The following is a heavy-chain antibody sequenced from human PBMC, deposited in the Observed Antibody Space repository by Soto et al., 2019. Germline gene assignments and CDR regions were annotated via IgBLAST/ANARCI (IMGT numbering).Heavy chain of an antibody. D-gene: IGHD7-27*01. J-gene: IGHJ4*02. CDR3: ARGRDSPNWGSPYFDY. V-gene: IGHV1-3*01. CDR1: GYTFTSYA. CDR2: INAGNGNT. Sequence: GASVKVSCKASGYTFTSYAMHWVRQAPGQRLEWMGWINAGNGNTKYSQKFQGRVTITRDTSASTAYMELSSLRSEDTAVYYCARGRDSPNWGSPYFDYWGQGTLVTVSS.